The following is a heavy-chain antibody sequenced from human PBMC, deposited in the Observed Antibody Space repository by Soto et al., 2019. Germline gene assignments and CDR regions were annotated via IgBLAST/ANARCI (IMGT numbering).Heavy chain of an antibody. CDR1: GGSLNSYY. J-gene: IGHJ5*02. D-gene: IGHD3-22*01. CDR3: ARFSPPRKSYDSNPGWFDP. Sequence: PSETLSLTCTVSGGSLNSYYWTWIRQSPWKGLEWIGYVSSTGSTNYNPSLKSRVILSLDTSTSEVSLSLTSVTAADAAVYFCARFSPPRKSYDSNPGWFDPWGQGIMVTVS. CDR2: VSSTGST. V-gene: IGHV4-59*01.